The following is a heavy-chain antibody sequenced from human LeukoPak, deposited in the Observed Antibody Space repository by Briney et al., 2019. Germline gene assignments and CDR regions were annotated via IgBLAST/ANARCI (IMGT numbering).Heavy chain of an antibody. Sequence: GGSLRLSCAASGFSLSTNAMTWIRQAPGKGLEWASTISVSGDSTFYADSVRGRFTISRDTSKNSLSLHMNSLTAEDTAVYYCARGYDYVWGSYRTDIDYWGQGTLVTVSS. D-gene: IGHD3-16*02. CDR3: ARGYDYVWGSYRTDIDY. CDR2: ISVSGDST. V-gene: IGHV3-23*01. J-gene: IGHJ4*02. CDR1: GFSLSTNA.